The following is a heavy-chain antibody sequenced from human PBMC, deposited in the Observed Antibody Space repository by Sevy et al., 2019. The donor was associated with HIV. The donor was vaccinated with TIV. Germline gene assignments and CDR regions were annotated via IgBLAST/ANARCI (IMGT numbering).Heavy chain of an antibody. D-gene: IGHD3-9*01. J-gene: IGHJ5*02. CDR2: INSDGSST. Sequence: GGSLRLSCAASGFTFSSYWMHWVRQAPGKGLVWVSRINSDGSSTSYADSVKRRFTISRDNAKNTLYLQMNSLRAEDTAVYYCARASLVLRYFDWLPTSNWFDPWGQGTLVTVSS. CDR3: ARASLVLRYFDWLPTSNWFDP. CDR1: GFTFSSYW. V-gene: IGHV3-74*01.